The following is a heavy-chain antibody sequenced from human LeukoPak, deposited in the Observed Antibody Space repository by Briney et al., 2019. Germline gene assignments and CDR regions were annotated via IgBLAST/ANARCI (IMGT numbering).Heavy chain of an antibody. CDR2: ISGSGGNT. CDR1: GFTFRGYA. V-gene: IGHV3-23*01. Sequence: GGSLRLSCAASGFTFRGYAMSWVRQAPGKGLEWVSGISGSGGNTYYADSVKGRFIISRDNSKNTLYLQMNSLRVEDTAIYYCAKDQYSSGWYFDYWGQGTLVTVSS. J-gene: IGHJ4*02. CDR3: AKDQYSSGWYFDY. D-gene: IGHD6-19*01.